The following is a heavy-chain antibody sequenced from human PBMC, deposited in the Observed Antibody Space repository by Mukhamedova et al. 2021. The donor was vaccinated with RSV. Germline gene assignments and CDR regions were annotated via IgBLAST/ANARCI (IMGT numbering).Heavy chain of an antibody. CDR3: ARAPLRSSSPYYFDY. J-gene: IGHJ4*02. CDR2: IIPIFGTA. V-gene: IGHV1-69*06. D-gene: IGHD6-13*01. Sequence: GGIIPIFGTANYAQKFQGRVTITADKSMSTAYMELSSLRSEDTAVYYCARAPLRSSSPYYFDYWGQGTLVTVSS.